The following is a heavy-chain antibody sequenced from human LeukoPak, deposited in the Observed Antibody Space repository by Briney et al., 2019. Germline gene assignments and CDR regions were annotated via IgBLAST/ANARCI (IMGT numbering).Heavy chain of an antibody. V-gene: IGHV4-31*03. Sequence: PSQTLSLTCTVSGGSISSGGYYWSWIRQHPGKGLEWIGYIYYSGSTYYNPSLKSRVTISVDTSKNQFSLKLSSVTAADTAVYYCAREDTAMGDFDYWGQGTLVTVSS. CDR2: IYYSGST. CDR1: GGSISSGGYY. CDR3: AREDTAMGDFDY. D-gene: IGHD5-18*01. J-gene: IGHJ4*02.